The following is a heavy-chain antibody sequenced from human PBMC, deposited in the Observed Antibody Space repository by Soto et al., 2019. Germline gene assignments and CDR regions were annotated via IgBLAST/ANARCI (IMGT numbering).Heavy chain of an antibody. CDR2: IKQDGNDL. J-gene: IGHJ6*03. CDR3: ARTIFGGVPHSSYMDV. Sequence: PGGSLILSCAASGFTFSSYWMSWVRQAPEKGLEWVANIKQDGNDLYFVDSVKGRFTISRDNAKNSLYLHMSSLRAEDRGAYYWARTIFGGVPHSSYMDVWGKGPRATVPS. D-gene: IGHD3-3*01. CDR1: GFTFSSYW. V-gene: IGHV3-7*01.